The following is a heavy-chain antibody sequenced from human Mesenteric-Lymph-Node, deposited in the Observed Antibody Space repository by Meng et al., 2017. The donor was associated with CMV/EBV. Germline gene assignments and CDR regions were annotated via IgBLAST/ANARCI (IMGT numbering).Heavy chain of an antibody. CDR1: GFTVSSNY. J-gene: IGHJ5*02. CDR3: AREYSSGWYGDWFDP. CDR2: IKQDGSEK. V-gene: IGHV3-7*01. Sequence: GGSLRLSCAASGFTVSSNYMSWVRQAPGKGLEWVANIKQDGSEKYYVDSVKGRFTISRDNAKNSLYLQMNSLRAEDTAVYYCAREYSSGWYGDWFDPWGQGTLVTVSS. D-gene: IGHD6-19*01.